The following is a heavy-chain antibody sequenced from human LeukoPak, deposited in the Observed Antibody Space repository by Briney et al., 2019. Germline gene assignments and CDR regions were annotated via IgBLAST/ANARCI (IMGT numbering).Heavy chain of an antibody. D-gene: IGHD5-18*01. J-gene: IGHJ6*02. Sequence: GGSLRLSCAASGFTFSSYSMNWVRQAPGKGLEWVSAISGSGGSTYYADSVKGRFTISRDNSKNTLYLQMNSLRAEDTAVYYCARDLGVGYSYGVGRGLTYGMDVWGRGTTVTVSS. CDR3: ARDLGVGYSYGVGRGLTYGMDV. V-gene: IGHV3-23*01. CDR2: ISGSGGST. CDR1: GFTFSSYS.